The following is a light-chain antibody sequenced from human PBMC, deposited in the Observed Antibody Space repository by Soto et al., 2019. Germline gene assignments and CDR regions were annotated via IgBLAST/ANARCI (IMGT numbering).Light chain of an antibody. J-gene: IGKJ1*01. CDR1: QGVSNNY. Sequence: EIVLTQSPGTLSLSPGERATLSCRASQGVSNNYLAWYQQKPGQAPRLLIYGSSNRATGIPDRFSGSGSGTDFTLTISSQQPDDFATYYCQQYNSYSLTFGQGTKVDIK. CDR3: QQYNSYSLT. CDR2: GSS. V-gene: IGKV3-20*01.